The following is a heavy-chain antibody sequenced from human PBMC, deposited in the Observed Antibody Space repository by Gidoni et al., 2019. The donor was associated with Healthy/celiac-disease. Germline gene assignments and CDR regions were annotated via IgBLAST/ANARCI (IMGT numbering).Heavy chain of an antibody. CDR3: AKDHVLLWFGESSGAFDI. CDR1: GFPFSSYA. CDR2: ISGSGGST. V-gene: IGHV3-23*01. D-gene: IGHD3-10*01. J-gene: IGHJ3*02. Sequence: EVQLLESGGGLVQPGGSLRLSCPASGFPFSSYAMSWVRQAPGKGLEWVSAISGSGGSTYYADSVKGRFTISRDNSKNTLYLQMNSLRAEDTAVYYCAKDHVLLWFGESSGAFDIWGQGTMVTVSS.